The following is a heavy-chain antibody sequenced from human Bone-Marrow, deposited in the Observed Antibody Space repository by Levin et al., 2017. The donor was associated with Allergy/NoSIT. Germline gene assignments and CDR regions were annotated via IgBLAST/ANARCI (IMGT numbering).Heavy chain of an antibody. CDR3: ATHRLGLTAWYLHYNYGMDV. V-gene: IGHV4-39*01. Sequence: ASETLSLTCTVSGDSISSDSYYWAWIRQPPGKGLEWIGTIYFSGNTYYSPSLKGRVTMSVDTSQNQFSLNLISVTAADTAVYYCATHRLGLTAWYLHYNYGMDVWGQGTTVTVSS. CDR2: IYFSGNT. CDR1: GDSISSDSYY. D-gene: IGHD1-20*01. J-gene: IGHJ6*02.